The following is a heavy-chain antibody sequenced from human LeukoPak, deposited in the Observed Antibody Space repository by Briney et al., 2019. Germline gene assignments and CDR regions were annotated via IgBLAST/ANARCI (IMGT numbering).Heavy chain of an antibody. CDR1: GFTFSDYY. D-gene: IGHD6-13*01. Sequence: PGGSLRLSCAASGFTFSDYYMSWIRQAPGKGLEWVSYISSSGSTIYYADSVKGRFTNSRDNAKNSLYLQMNSLRSEDTAVYYCARGGAQGIAAAGHDYWGQGTLVTVSS. J-gene: IGHJ4*02. V-gene: IGHV3-11*01. CDR3: ARGGAQGIAAAGHDY. CDR2: ISSSGSTI.